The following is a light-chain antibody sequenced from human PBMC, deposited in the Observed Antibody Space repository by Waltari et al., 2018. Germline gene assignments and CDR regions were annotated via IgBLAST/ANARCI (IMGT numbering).Light chain of an antibody. CDR1: PGISSY. J-gene: IGKJ5*01. Sequence: AIRMTQSPSSFSASTGDRVTITCRASPGISSYLAWYQQKPGKAPKLLIYAASTLQSGVPSRFSGSGSGTDFTLTISCLQSEDFATYYCQQYYSYPITFGQGTRLEIK. CDR3: QQYYSYPIT. V-gene: IGKV1-8*01. CDR2: AAS.